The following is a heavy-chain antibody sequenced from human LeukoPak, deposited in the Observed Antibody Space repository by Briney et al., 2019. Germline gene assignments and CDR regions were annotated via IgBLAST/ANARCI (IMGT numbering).Heavy chain of an antibody. Sequence: SETLSLTCAVYGGSFSGYYWSWIRQPPGKGLEWIGEINHSGSTNYNPSLKSRVTISVDTSKNQFSLKLSSVTAADTAVYYCAREAWGGTYYFDYWGQGTLVTVSS. J-gene: IGHJ4*02. CDR1: GGSFSGYY. V-gene: IGHV4-34*01. CDR3: AREAWGGTYYFDY. CDR2: INHSGST. D-gene: IGHD3-16*01.